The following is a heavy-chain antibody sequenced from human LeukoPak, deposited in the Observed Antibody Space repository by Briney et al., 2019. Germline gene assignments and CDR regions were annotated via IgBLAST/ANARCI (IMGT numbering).Heavy chain of an antibody. V-gene: IGHV3-21*01. D-gene: IGHD2-2*01. CDR3: ARGYCSSTSCGDYYYYGMDV. CDR2: ISSSSSYI. Sequence: GGSLRLSCAASGFTFSSYSMNWVGQAPGKGLEWVSSISSSSSYIYYADSVKGRFTISRDNAKNSLYLQMNSLRAEDTAVYYCARGYCSSTSCGDYYYYGMDVWGQGTTVTVSS. J-gene: IGHJ6*02. CDR1: GFTFSSYS.